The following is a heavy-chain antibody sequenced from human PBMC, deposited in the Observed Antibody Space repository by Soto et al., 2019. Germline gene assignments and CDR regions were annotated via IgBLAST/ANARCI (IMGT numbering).Heavy chain of an antibody. CDR3: ARGDRGVRNAGTRTGGYYYYMDV. Sequence: SETLSLTCAVYGGSFSGYYWSWIRQPPGKGLEWIGEINHSGSTNYNPSLKSRVTISVDTSKNQFSLKLSSVTAADTAVYYCARGDRGVRNAGTRTGGYYYYMDVWGKGTTVTVSS. V-gene: IGHV4-34*01. CDR2: INHSGST. CDR1: GGSFSGYY. J-gene: IGHJ6*03. D-gene: IGHD1-1*01.